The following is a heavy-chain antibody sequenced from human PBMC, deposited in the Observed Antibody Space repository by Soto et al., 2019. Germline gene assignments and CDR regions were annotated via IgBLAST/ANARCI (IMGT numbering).Heavy chain of an antibody. CDR2: IYYSGST. CDR1: GGXISSYY. J-gene: IGHJ4*02. Sequence: TSETLSLTCTVSGGXISSYYWSWIRQPPGKGLEWIGYIYYSGSTNYNPSLKSRVTISVDTSKNQFSLKLSSVTAADTAVYYCARRYGYSFDYWGQGTLVTVSS. V-gene: IGHV4-59*08. D-gene: IGHD1-1*01. CDR3: ARRYGYSFDY.